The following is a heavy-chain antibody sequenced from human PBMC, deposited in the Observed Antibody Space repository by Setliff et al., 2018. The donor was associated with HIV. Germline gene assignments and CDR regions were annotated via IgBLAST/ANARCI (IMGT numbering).Heavy chain of an antibody. Sequence: SETLSLTCAVSGYAISSGYYWGWIRRPPGKGLEWIGSIYARGSTYYNPSLKSRVTISVDTPKNQFSLNLKSVTAADTAIYYCARGLTAPAAAGSWGQGMLVTVSS. CDR1: GYAISSGYY. CDR3: ARGLTAPAAAGS. J-gene: IGHJ5*02. D-gene: IGHD6-13*01. CDR2: IYARGST. V-gene: IGHV4-38-2*01.